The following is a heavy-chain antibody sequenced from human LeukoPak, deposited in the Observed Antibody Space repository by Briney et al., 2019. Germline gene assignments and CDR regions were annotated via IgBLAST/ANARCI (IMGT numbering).Heavy chain of an antibody. Sequence: SETLSLTCTVSGGSISSYYWSWIRQPAGKGLEWIGRIYTSGSTNYNPSLKSRVTMSVDTSKNQFSLKLSSVTAADTAVYYCARAPPPLTGVIWYFDLWGRGTLVTVSS. J-gene: IGHJ2*01. V-gene: IGHV4-4*07. CDR2: IYTSGST. CDR1: GGSISSYY. CDR3: ARAPPPLTGVIWYFDL. D-gene: IGHD7-27*01.